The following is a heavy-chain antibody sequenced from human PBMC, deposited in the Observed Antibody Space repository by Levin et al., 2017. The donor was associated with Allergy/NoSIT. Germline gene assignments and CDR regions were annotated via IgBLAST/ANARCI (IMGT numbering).Heavy chain of an antibody. Sequence: SQTLSLTCTVSGGSISSYYWSWIRQPPGKGLEWIGYIYYSGSTNYNPSLKSRVTISVDTSKNQFSLKLSSVTAADTAVYYCARHEVWSMVRGVMGMDVWGQGTTVTVSS. D-gene: IGHD3-10*01. CDR1: GGSISSYY. J-gene: IGHJ6*02. V-gene: IGHV4-59*08. CDR3: ARHEVWSMVRGVMGMDV. CDR2: IYYSGST.